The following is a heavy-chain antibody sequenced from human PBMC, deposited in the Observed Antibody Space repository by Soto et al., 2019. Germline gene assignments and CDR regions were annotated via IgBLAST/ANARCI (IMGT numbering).Heavy chain of an antibody. CDR3: ARDDDNPGNALDM. V-gene: IGHV3-33*01. CDR1: GFIFSQYG. CDR2: IGRDGSRH. D-gene: IGHD3-22*01. J-gene: IGHJ3*02. Sequence: QLQLVESGGGVVQPGRSLRLSCAASGFIFSQYGMHWVRQTPDKGLEWVGLIGRDGSRHFYAESVKGRFTISRDNSKNTLYLQIDSLRVEDTALYFCARDDDNPGNALDMWGQGTVVTVS.